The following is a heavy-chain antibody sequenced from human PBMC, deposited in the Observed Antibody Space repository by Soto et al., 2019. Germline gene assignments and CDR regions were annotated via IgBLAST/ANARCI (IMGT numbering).Heavy chain of an antibody. CDR3: ARGSSSGWYGLKIFDY. CDR2: IYHSGST. V-gene: IGHV4-4*02. J-gene: IGHJ4*02. Sequence: SETLSLTCAVSSGSISSSHWWSWVRQPPGKGLEWIGEIYHSGSTNYNPSLKSRVTISVDKSKNQFSLKLSSVTAADTAVYYCARGSSSGWYGLKIFDYWGQGTLVTVSS. D-gene: IGHD6-19*01. CDR1: SGSISSSHW.